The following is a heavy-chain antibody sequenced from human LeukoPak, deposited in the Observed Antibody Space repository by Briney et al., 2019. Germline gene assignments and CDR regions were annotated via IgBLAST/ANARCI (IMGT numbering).Heavy chain of an antibody. J-gene: IGHJ4*02. CDR1: GFTFSNAW. CDR3: TTRQNYYDSSGYYSSLYYFDY. Sequence: GGSLRLSYAASGFTFSNAWMSWVRQAPGKGLEWVGRIKSKTDGGTTDYAAPVKGRFTISRDDSKNTLYLQMNSLKTEDTAVYYCTTRQNYYDSSGYYSSLYYFDYWGQGTLVTVSS. CDR2: IKSKTDGGTT. D-gene: IGHD3-22*01. V-gene: IGHV3-15*01.